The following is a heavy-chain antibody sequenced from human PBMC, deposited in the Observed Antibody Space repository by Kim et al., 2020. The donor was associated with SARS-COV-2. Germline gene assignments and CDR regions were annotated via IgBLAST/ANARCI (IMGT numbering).Heavy chain of an antibody. CDR1: GFTFSSYS. Sequence: GGSLRLSCAASGFTFSSYSMNWVRQAPGKGLEWVSSISSSSSYIYYADSVKGRFTISRDNAKNSLYLQMNSLRAEDTAVYYCARDPDYYGSGSYPTEGVRGMDVWGQGTTVTVSS. V-gene: IGHV3-21*01. CDR2: ISSSSSYI. D-gene: IGHD3-10*01. CDR3: ARDPDYYGSGSYPTEGVRGMDV. J-gene: IGHJ6*02.